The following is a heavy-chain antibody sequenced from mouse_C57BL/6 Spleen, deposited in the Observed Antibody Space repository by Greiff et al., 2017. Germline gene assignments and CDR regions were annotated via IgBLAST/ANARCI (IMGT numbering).Heavy chain of an antibody. Sequence: QVQLQQSGPELVKPGASVKISCKASGYAFSSSWMNWVKQRPGKGLEWIGLIYPGDGDTTYNGKFTGKATLTADKSSSTAYMQLSSLTSEDSAVYFCARHYCRGRSYDLDYWGQGTTVTVSS. CDR3: ARHYCRGRSYDLDY. CDR1: GYAFSSSW. V-gene: IGHV1-82*01. D-gene: IGHD1-1*01. CDR2: IYPGDGDT. J-gene: IGHJ2*01.